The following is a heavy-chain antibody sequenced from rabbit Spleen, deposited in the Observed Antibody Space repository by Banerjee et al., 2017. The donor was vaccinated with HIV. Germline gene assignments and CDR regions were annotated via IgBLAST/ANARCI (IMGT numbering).Heavy chain of an antibody. CDR3: AKACSDVGYAEGL. J-gene: IGHJ3*01. Sequence: QEQLVESGGGLVQPEGSLTLTCTASGFSFSSGYWICWVRQAPGKGLEWIACIYAGSSGSTYYASWAKGRFTISKTSSTTVTLQLTSLTAADTATYFCAKACSDVGYAEGLWGQGTLVTVS. CDR1: GFSFSSGYW. V-gene: IGHV1S45*01. CDR2: IYAGSSGST. D-gene: IGHD6-1*01.